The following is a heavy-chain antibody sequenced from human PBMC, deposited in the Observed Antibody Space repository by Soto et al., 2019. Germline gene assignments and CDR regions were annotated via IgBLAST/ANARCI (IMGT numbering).Heavy chain of an antibody. V-gene: IGHV4-34*01. CDR2: INHSGST. J-gene: IGHJ3*02. D-gene: IGHD3-3*01. CDR3: ARPSIDFWSGYYDAFDI. CDR1: GGSFSGYY. Sequence: SETLSLTCAVYGGSFSGYYWSWIRQPPGKGLEWIGEINHSGSTNYNPSLKSRVTISVDTSKNQFSLKLSSVTAADTAVYYCARPSIDFWSGYYDAFDIWGQGTMVTVSS.